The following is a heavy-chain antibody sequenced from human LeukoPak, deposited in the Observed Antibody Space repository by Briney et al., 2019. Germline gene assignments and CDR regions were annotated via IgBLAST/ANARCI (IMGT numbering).Heavy chain of an antibody. CDR2: ISYDGSNK. D-gene: IGHD6-13*01. CDR1: GFTFSSYG. J-gene: IGHJ4*02. CDR3: AKEITEGIFDY. Sequence: QPGRSLRLSCAASGFTFSSYGMHWVRQAPGKGLEWVAVISYDGSNKYYADSVKGRFTISRDNSKNTLYLQMNSLGAEDTAVYYCAKEITEGIFDYWGQGTLVTVSS. V-gene: IGHV3-30*18.